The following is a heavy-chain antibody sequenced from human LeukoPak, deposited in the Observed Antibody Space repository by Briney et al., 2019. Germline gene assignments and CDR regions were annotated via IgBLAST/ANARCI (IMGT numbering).Heavy chain of an antibody. J-gene: IGHJ4*02. CDR2: ISAGNGNT. CDR1: GYTFTSYA. V-gene: IGHV1-3*01. CDR3: AILSGSYYEEFDY. D-gene: IGHD1-26*01. Sequence: ASVKVSCKASGYTFTSYAIHWVRQAPGQRLEWMGWISAGNGNTKYSQNFQGRVTFISNTSATTAFMELSSLRSDDRAVYYCAILSGSYYEEFDYWGQGTLVTVSS.